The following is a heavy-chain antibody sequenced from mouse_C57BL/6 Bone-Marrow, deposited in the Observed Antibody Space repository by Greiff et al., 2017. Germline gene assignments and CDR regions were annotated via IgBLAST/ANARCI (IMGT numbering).Heavy chain of an antibody. CDR2: IYPGSGNT. Sequence: VQLQQSGAELVRPGASVKLSCKASGYTFTDYYINWVKQRPGQGLEWIARIYPGSGNTYYNEKFKGKATLTAEKSSSTAYMQLSSLTSEDSAVYVCARNYGSRSSFAYWGQGTLVTVSA. J-gene: IGHJ3*01. CDR3: ARNYGSRSSFAY. D-gene: IGHD1-1*01. CDR1: GYTFTDYY. V-gene: IGHV1-76*01.